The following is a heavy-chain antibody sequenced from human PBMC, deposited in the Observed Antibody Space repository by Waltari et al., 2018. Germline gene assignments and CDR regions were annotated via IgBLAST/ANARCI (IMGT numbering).Heavy chain of an antibody. J-gene: IGHJ4*02. CDR2: ISSSSSYI. V-gene: IGHV3-21*01. CDR1: GFTFSSYS. CDR3: ASRGAKWELLPLLGY. Sequence: EVQLVESGGGLVKPGGSLRLSCAASGFTFSSYSINWVRQAPGKGLEWVSSISSSSSYIYYADSVKGRFTISRDNAKNSLYLQMNSLRAEDTAVYYCASRGAKWELLPLLGYWGQGTLVTVSS. D-gene: IGHD1-26*01.